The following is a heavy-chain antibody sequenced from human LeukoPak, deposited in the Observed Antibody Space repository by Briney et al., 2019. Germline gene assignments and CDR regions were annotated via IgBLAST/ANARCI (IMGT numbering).Heavy chain of an antibody. Sequence: GGSLRLSCAASGFTFSTYSMNWVRQAPGKGLEWVSYISSSGSTIYYADSVKGRFAISRDNAKNSLYLQMNSLRAEDTAVYYCAREALGYSSGWANLDYYGMDVWGQGTTVTVSS. D-gene: IGHD6-19*01. CDR3: AREALGYSSGWANLDYYGMDV. CDR2: ISSSGSTI. V-gene: IGHV3-48*04. J-gene: IGHJ6*02. CDR1: GFTFSTYS.